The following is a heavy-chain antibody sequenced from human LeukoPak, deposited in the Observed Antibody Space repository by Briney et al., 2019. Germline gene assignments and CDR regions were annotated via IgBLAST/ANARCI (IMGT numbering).Heavy chain of an antibody. CDR3: ARVRGYDILTGYAFHI. V-gene: IGHV4-59*01. Sequence: PSETLSLTPIVSGGSISSDYSSWWRQPPGKGLEWIGYIYYSGSTNYNPSLKSRVTISVDTSKNQFSLKLSSVTAADTAVYYCARVRGYDILTGYAFHIWGQGTMVTVSS. CDR2: IYYSGST. J-gene: IGHJ3*02. D-gene: IGHD3-9*01. CDR1: GGSISSDY.